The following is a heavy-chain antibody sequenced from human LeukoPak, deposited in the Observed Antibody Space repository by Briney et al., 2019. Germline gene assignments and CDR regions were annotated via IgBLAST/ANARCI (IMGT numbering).Heavy chain of an antibody. Sequence: SETLSLTCTVSGGSISSYYWSWIRQPPGKGLEWIGYIYYSGSTNYNPSLKSRVTISVDTSKNQFSLKLSSVTAADTAVCYCARVRYSSGWWYYFDYWGQGSLVIVSS. CDR3: ARVRYSSGWWYYFDY. D-gene: IGHD6-19*01. V-gene: IGHV4-59*01. CDR2: IYYSGST. CDR1: GGSISSYY. J-gene: IGHJ4*02.